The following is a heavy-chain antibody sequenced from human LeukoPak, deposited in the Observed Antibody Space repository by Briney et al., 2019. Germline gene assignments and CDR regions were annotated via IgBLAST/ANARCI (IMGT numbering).Heavy chain of an antibody. V-gene: IGHV3-72*01. CDR3: AREPAAGPSDH. CDR2: SRNKANSYVA. CDR1: GFTFSDHY. J-gene: IGHJ4*02. D-gene: IGHD6-13*01. Sequence: GGSLRLSCAASGFTFSDHYMDWFRQAPGKGLQWVGRSRNKANSYVAEYAAPVKGRFTISRDDSKNSVFLQMDSLKTEDTAVYYCAREPAAGPSDHWGQGTLVTVSS.